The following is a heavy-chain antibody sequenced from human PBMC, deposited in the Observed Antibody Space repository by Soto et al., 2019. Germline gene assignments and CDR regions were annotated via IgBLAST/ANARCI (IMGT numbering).Heavy chain of an antibody. V-gene: IGHV4-39*01. CDR2: IYYSGST. CDR3: ARQWGLGWNYGPYYMDV. CDR1: GGSISSSSYY. D-gene: IGHD1-7*01. Sequence: QLQLQESGPGLVKPSETLSLTCTVSGGSISSSSYYWGWIRQPPGKGLEWIGSIYYSGSTYYNPSLKSRVTISVDTSKNQFSLKLSSVTAADTAVYYCARQWGLGWNYGPYYMDVWGKGTTVTVSS. J-gene: IGHJ6*03.